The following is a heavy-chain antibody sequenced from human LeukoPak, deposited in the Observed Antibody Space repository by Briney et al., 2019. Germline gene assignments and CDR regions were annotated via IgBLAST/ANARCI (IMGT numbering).Heavy chain of an antibody. CDR2: IYYSGST. D-gene: IGHD2-2*01. CDR1: GGSISSYY. J-gene: IGHJ4*02. CDR3: ASLGYCSSTSCFDY. V-gene: IGHV4-59*01. Sequence: SETLSLTCTVSGGSISSYYWSWIRQPPGKGLEWIGYIYYSGSTNYNPSLKSRVTISVDTSKNQFSLKLSPVTAADTAVYYCASLGYCSSTSCFDYWGQGTLVTVSS.